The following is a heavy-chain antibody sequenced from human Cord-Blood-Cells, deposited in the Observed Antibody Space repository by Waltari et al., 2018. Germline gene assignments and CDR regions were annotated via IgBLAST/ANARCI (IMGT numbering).Heavy chain of an antibody. CDR1: GRPFSSYA. V-gene: IGHV1-69*01. J-gene: IGHJ4*02. D-gene: IGHD6-6*01. Sequence: QVQLVQYGAEVKKHGSSVKVCCQASGRPFSSYAISWVRQAPGQGLEWMGGIIPIFGTANYAQKFQGRVTITADESTSTAYMELSSLRSEDTAVYYCAREYSSSSDRRWSDYWGQGTLVTVSS. CDR2: IIPIFGTA. CDR3: AREYSSSSDRRWSDY.